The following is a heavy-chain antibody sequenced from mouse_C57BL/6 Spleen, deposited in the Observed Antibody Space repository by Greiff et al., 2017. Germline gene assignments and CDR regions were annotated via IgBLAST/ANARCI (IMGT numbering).Heavy chain of an antibody. V-gene: IGHV1-19*01. CDR2: INPYNGGT. J-gene: IGHJ4*01. CDR1: GYTFTDYY. Sequence: EVKLLESGPVLVKPGASVKMSCKASGYTFTDYYMNWVKQSHGKSLEWIGVINPYNGGTSYNQKFKGKDTLTVDKSSSTAYMELNSLTSEDSAVYYCARRGGITTVVATDAMDYWGQGTSVTVSS. CDR3: ARRGGITTVVATDAMDY. D-gene: IGHD1-1*01.